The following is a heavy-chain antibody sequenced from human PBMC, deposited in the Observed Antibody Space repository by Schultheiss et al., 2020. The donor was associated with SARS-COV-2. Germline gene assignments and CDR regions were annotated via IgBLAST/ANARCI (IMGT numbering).Heavy chain of an antibody. CDR2: IYYSGST. D-gene: IGHD2/OR15-2a*01. V-gene: IGHV4-61*08. CDR1: GGSISSGDYY. CDR3: ARDNTGNWFDP. J-gene: IGHJ5*02. Sequence: TLSLTCTVSGGSISSGDYYWSWIRQPPGKGLEWIGYIYYSGSTNYNPSLKSRVTISVDTSKNQFSLKLSSVTAADTAVYYCARDNTGNWFDPWGQGTLVTVSS.